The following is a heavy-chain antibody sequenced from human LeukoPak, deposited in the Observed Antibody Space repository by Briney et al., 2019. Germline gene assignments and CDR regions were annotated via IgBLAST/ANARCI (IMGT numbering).Heavy chain of an antibody. CDR3: ATEGQTYYFDN. J-gene: IGHJ4*02. CDR1: GGTFSRYG. V-gene: IGHV1-69*05. CDR2: IIPLFGTA. Sequence: ASVKVSCKASGGTFSRYGISWVRQAPGQGLEWLGGIIPLFGTANYAQKFQGRVTITTDESTSTAYMELNSLRSQDTALYYGATEGQTYYFDNWGKGTLVTVSS.